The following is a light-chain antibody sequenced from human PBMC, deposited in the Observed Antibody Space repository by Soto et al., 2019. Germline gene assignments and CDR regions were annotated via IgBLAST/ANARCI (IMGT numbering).Light chain of an antibody. CDR3: QQYNDWWT. CDR2: GAS. Sequence: EIVMTQFPATLAVSPGERATLSCRASQSVGSNLAWYQQRPGQAPRLLIYGASTRATGIPARFIGSGSGTDFTLTISSLQSEDFAVYCRQQYNDWWTFGQGTKVEIK. J-gene: IGKJ1*01. V-gene: IGKV3-15*01. CDR1: QSVGSN.